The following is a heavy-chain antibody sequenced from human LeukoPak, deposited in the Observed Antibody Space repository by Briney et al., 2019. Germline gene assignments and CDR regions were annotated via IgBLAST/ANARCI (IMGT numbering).Heavy chain of an antibody. V-gene: IGHV4-59*01. J-gene: IGHJ4*02. D-gene: IGHD6-19*01. CDR2: IYYSGST. CDR3: AREYKGWYYFDY. CDR1: GFTFSSYW. Sequence: GSLRLSCAASGFTFSSYWMNWARQAPGKGLEWIGYIYYSGSTNYNPSLKSRVTISVDTSKNQFSLKLSSVTAADTAVYYCAREYKGWYYFDYWGQGTLVTVSS.